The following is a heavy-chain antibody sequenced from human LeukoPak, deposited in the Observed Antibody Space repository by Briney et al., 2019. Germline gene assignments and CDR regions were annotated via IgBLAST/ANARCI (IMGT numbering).Heavy chain of an antibody. D-gene: IGHD4-23*01. V-gene: IGHV3-23*01. CDR2: LSGSGGST. Sequence: GGSLRLSCAASGFTFSSYAMSWVRQAPGKGLEWVSGLSGSGGSTYFADSVKGRFTISRDNSKNTLYLQMNSLRAEDTAVYYCAKDQYGGNPQYYFDYWGQGTLVTVSS. J-gene: IGHJ4*02. CDR1: GFTFSSYA. CDR3: AKDQYGGNPQYYFDY.